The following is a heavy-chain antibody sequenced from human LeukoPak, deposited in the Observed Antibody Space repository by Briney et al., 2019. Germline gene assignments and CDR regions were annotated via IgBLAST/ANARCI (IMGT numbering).Heavy chain of an antibody. V-gene: IGHV1-24*01. CDR2: FDPEDGET. CDR1: GYTLTELP. D-gene: IGHD6-19*01. CDR3: ATVLVSGWSPDY. J-gene: IGHJ4*02. Sequence: GASVKVSCKVSGYTLTELPMHWVRQAPGKGLEWMGGFDPEDGETIYAQKFQGRVTMTEDTSTDTAYMELSSLRSEDTAVYYCATVLVSGWSPDYWGQGTLVTVSS.